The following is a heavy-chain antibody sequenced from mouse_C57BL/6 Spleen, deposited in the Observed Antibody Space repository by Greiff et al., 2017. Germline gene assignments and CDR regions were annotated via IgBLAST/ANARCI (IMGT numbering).Heavy chain of an antibody. J-gene: IGHJ3*01. CDR3: ASDYGSSSWFAY. Sequence: VQLQQSGPELVKPGASVTISCKASGYAFSSSWMNWVKQRPGKGLEWIGRIYPGDGDTNYNGQFKGKATLTADKSSSTAYMQLSSLTSEDSAVYCCASDYGSSSWFAYWGQGTLVTVSA. CDR2: IYPGDGDT. CDR1: GYAFSSSW. V-gene: IGHV1-82*01. D-gene: IGHD1-1*01.